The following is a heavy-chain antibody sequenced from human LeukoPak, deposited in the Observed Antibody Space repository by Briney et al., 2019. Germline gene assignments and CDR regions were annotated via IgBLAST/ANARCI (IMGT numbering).Heavy chain of an antibody. J-gene: IGHJ4*02. D-gene: IGHD2-8*01. CDR1: GFTVSSNY. V-gene: IGHV3-23*01. CDR3: AKMVREFYTISYYFDY. CDR2: ISGSGAGT. Sequence: GGSLRLSCAASGFTVSSNYMSWVRQAPGKGLEWVSGISGSGAGTYYADSVKGRFTISRDNSKNTLYLQMNSLRAEDTAVYYCAKMVREFYTISYYFDYWGQGTLVTVSP.